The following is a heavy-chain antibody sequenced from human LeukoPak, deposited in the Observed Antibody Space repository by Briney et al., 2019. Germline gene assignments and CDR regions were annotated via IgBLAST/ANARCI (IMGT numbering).Heavy chain of an antibody. Sequence: SETLPLTCAVYGGSFSGYHWSWIRQPPGKGLEWIGEINRSGSTKYNPSLKSRVTISLDTSKNQFSLKLSSVASADTAVYYCTPYTTGHFGFDYWGQGTLVTVSS. D-gene: IGHD6-19*01. CDR1: GGSFSGYH. CDR3: TPYTTGHFGFDY. CDR2: INRSGST. J-gene: IGHJ4*02. V-gene: IGHV4-34*01.